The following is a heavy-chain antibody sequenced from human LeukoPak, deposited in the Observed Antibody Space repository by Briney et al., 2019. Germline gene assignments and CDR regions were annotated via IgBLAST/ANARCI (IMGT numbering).Heavy chain of an antibody. CDR3: ARKPFYGSGIGH. V-gene: IGHV3-23*01. J-gene: IGHJ4*02. CDR1: GFTFSSYA. Sequence: HPGGSLRLSCAASGFTFSSYAMSWVRQAPGKGLEWVSDISGSGTTTFYADSVKGRFTISRDNSKNTLYLQMNSLRVADTAVYYCARKPFYGSGIGHWGQGTLVTVSS. D-gene: IGHD3-10*01. CDR2: ISGSGTTT.